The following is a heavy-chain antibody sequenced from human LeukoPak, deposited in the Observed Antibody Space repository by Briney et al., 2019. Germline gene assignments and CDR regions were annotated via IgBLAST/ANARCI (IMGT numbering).Heavy chain of an antibody. CDR1: GYTFTSYG. Sequence: EASVKVSCKASGYTFTSYGISWVRQAPGRGLEWMGWISAYNGNTNYAQKLQGRVTMTTDTSTSTAYMELRSLRSDDTAVYYCARDPSGYSSGWFDYWGQGTLVTVSS. J-gene: IGHJ4*02. D-gene: IGHD6-19*01. CDR3: ARDPSGYSSGWFDY. CDR2: ISAYNGNT. V-gene: IGHV1-18*01.